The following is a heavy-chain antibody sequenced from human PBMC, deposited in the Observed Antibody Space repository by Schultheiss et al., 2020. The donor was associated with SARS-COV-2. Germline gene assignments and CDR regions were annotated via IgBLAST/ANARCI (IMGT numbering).Heavy chain of an antibody. CDR2: INNDGSIT. Sequence: GGSLRLSCVVSGLTFRDYQMNWVRQAPGKGPAWVSLINNDGSITNYADSVRGRVTISRDNAKNTLYLQMNSLRAEDTAVYYCARPLGGNYYAPFDYWGQGTLVTVSS. D-gene: IGHD1-26*01. J-gene: IGHJ4*02. V-gene: IGHV3-74*01. CDR1: GLTFRDYQ. CDR3: ARPLGGNYYAPFDY.